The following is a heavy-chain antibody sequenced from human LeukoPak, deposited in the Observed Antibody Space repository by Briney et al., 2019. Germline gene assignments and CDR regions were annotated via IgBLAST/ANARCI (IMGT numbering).Heavy chain of an antibody. Sequence: GGSLRLSCAASGFTVSSNYMSWVRQAPGKGLEWVSVIYSGGSTYYADSVKGRFTISRDNSKNTLYLQMNSLRAEDTAVYYCARIEMATSHFGYWGQGTLVTVSS. J-gene: IGHJ4*02. D-gene: IGHD5-24*01. V-gene: IGHV3-66*02. CDR3: ARIEMATSHFGY. CDR2: IYSGGST. CDR1: GFTVSSNY.